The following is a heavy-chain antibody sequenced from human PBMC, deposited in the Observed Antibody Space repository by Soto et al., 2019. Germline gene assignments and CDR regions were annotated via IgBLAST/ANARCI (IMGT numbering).Heavy chain of an antibody. CDR2: VSAGGDMT. CDR1: GFTFSSYA. Sequence: GGSLRLSCAASGFTFSSYAMSWVRQAPGKGLEWVSSVSAGGDMTYYSDSVKGRFTIPRDNSNNALFLQMNSLRAEDTALYYCARGDRGGSGSPASYYYSGLDVWGQGTTVTVSS. J-gene: IGHJ6*02. CDR3: ARGDRGGSGSPASYYYSGLDV. V-gene: IGHV3-23*01. D-gene: IGHD3-10*01.